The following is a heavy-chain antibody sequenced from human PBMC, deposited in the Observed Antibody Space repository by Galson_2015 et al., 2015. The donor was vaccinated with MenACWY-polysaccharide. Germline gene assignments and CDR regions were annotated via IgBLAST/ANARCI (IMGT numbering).Heavy chain of an antibody. CDR2: ISDSDGRT. D-gene: IGHD3-3*01. J-gene: IGHJ5*02. Sequence: AISDSDGRTYYADSVKGRFTTSRDNSKNTLYLQMNSLRAEDTAVYYCAKSMGITIFRFDPWGQGILVTVSS. V-gene: IGHV3-23*01. CDR3: AKSMGITIFRFDP.